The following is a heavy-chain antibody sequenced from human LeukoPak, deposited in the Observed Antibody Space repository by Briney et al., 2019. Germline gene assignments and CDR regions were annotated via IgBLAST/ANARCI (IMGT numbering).Heavy chain of an antibody. CDR3: ARSAGPSYGMDV. J-gene: IGHJ6*02. V-gene: IGHV3-74*01. Sequence: GGSLRLSCAASGFTFSSYWVHWVRQAPGKGLVWVSRINSDGSSTRYADSGKGRFTISRDNAKNTLYLQMNSLRAEDTAVYFCARSAGPSYGMDVWGQGTTVTVSS. CDR1: GFTFSSYW. CDR2: INSDGSST.